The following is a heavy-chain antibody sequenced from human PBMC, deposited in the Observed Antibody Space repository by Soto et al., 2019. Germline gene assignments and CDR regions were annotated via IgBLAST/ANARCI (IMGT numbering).Heavy chain of an antibody. CDR2: IYYSGST. CDR1: GVSISGGDYH. V-gene: IGHV4-30-4*01. CDR3: ARRIEVASTLSYWYFDL. Sequence: VQLQESGPGLVKPSQTLSLTCTVSGVSISGGDYHWSWIRQPPGKGLEWIGYIYYSGSTYYNPSLKGRVNISVDTSKSQFSLKLSSVTAADTAVYYCARRIEVASTLSYWYFDLWGHGTLVTVSS. D-gene: IGHD6-19*01. J-gene: IGHJ2*01.